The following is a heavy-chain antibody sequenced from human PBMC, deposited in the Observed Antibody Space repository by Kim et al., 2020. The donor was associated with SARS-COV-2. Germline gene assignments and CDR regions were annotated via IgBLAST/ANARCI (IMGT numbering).Heavy chain of an antibody. V-gene: IGHV3-11*01. CDR3: ARAGRDGYKFDY. J-gene: IGHJ4*02. D-gene: IGHD5-12*01. Sequence: YYADSVKGRLTISRENAKNSLYLQMNSLRAEDTAVYYCARAGRDGYKFDYWGQRTLVTVSS.